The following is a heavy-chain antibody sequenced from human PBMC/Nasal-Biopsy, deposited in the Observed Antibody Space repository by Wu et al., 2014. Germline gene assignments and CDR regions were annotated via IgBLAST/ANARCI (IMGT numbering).Heavy chain of an antibody. Sequence: LRLSCAASGFTFSSYSMNWVRQAPGKGLEWVSSISSSSSYIYYADSVKGRFTISRDNAKNSLYLQMNSLRAEDTAVYYCARGGYGSGTVYAMDVWGPRDHGHRLL. J-gene: IGHJ6*02. CDR3: ARGGYGSGTVYAMDV. CDR1: GFTFSSYS. CDR2: ISSSSSYI. V-gene: IGHV3-21*01. D-gene: IGHD3-10*01.